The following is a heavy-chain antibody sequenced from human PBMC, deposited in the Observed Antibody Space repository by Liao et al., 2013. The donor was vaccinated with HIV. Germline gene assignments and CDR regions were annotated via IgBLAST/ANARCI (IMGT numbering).Heavy chain of an antibody. CDR1: GGSINSISYY. J-gene: IGHJ4*02. V-gene: IGHV4-39*07. D-gene: IGHD1-20*01. Sequence: QLQLQESGPGLVKPSETLSLTCTVSGGSINSISYYWGWIRQPPGKGLEWIGSIYYSGSTYYNPSLKSRVTISLDTSKNQFSLKLSSVTAADTAVYYCARGSITGTDYFDSWARAPWSPSPQ. CDR2: IYYSGST. CDR3: ARGSITGTDYFDS.